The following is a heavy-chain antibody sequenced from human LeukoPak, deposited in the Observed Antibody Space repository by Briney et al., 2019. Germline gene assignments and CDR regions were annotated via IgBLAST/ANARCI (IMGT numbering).Heavy chain of an antibody. J-gene: IGHJ4*02. CDR3: ARGYSSSSYYFDH. CDR2: IYYSGST. CDR1: GDSISSYY. V-gene: IGHV4-59*01. Sequence: SETVSLNCTVSGDSISSYYWSWIRQPPGKEPEWIGYIYYSGSTNYNPSLKSRVTMSVDTSKNQFSLKLTSVTAADTALYYCARGYSSSSYYFDHWGPGILVTVSS. D-gene: IGHD6-6*01.